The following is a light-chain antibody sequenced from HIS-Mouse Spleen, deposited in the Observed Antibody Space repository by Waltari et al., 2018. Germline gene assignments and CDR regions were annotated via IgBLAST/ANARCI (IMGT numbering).Light chain of an antibody. Sequence: QSALTQPASVSGSPGQSITISCTGTSSDVGSYHLVSWYQQHPGKAPKLMIYEGSKRPSVVSNRFSGSKSGNTASLTISGLQAEDEADYYCCSYAGSSTLVFGGGTKLTVL. J-gene: IGLJ2*01. CDR2: EGS. CDR3: CSYAGSSTLV. CDR1: SSDVGSYHL. V-gene: IGLV2-23*01.